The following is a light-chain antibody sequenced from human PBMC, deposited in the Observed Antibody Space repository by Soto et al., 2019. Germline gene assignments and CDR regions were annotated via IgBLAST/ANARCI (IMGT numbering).Light chain of an antibody. CDR2: ATS. Sequence: QSALTQPPSASGSPGQSVTISCTGTSSDVGAYNYVSWYQQYPGKAPKLMIYATSKRPSGVSNRFSGSKSGDTASLTISGLQAEDEADYYCTSFARGSTLVFGGGTKVTVL. CDR1: SSDVGAYNY. CDR3: TSFARGSTLV. V-gene: IGLV2-8*01. J-gene: IGLJ3*02.